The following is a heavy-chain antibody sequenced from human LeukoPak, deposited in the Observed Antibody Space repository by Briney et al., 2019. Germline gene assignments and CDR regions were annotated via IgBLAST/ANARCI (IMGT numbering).Heavy chain of an antibody. D-gene: IGHD2-15*01. J-gene: IGHJ5*02. V-gene: IGHV1-18*01. CDR2: ISAYNGNT. Sequence: ASVKVSCKASGGTFSSYAISWVRQAPGQGLEWMGWISAYNGNTNYAQKLQGRVTMTTDTSTSTAYMELRSLRSDDTAVYYCARGSCSGGSCSYNWFDPWGQGTLVTVSS. CDR3: ARGSCSGGSCSYNWFDP. CDR1: GGTFSSYA.